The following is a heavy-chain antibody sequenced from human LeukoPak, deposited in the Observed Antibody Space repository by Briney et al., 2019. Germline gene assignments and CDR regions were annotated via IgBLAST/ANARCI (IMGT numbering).Heavy chain of an antibody. CDR3: AREYSSSYYFDY. CDR1: GASISHDY. V-gene: IGHV4-4*07. D-gene: IGHD6-6*01. J-gene: IGHJ4*02. CDR2: VYSSGT. Sequence: SETLSLTCIVSGASISHDYWSWVRQPAGKGLEWVGRVYSSGTNYNPSLKSRVTMSLDTSNNQFSLKLTSVTAADTAVYYCAREYSSSYYFDYWGQGTLVTVSS.